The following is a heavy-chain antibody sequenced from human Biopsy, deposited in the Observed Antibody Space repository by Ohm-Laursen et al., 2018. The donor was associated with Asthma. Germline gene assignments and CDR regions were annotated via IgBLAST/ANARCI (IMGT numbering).Heavy chain of an antibody. V-gene: IGHV4-30-2*01. CDR2: ISPSGNT. J-gene: IGHJ3*02. CDR3: ARDYGDYVWRAFDI. CDR1: GGSISSGDYS. D-gene: IGHD4-17*01. Sequence: SETLSLTCTVSGGSISSGDYSWSWIRQPPGKGLEWIGFISPSGNTYYSPSIKSRLTISVDRSKNQFSLRLSSVTAADTATYYCARDYGDYVWRAFDIWGQGTMVTVSS.